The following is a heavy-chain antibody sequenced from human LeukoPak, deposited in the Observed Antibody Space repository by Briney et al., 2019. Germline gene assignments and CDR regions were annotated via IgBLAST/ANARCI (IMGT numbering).Heavy chain of an antibody. CDR2: IWYDGSNK. CDR1: GFTFSSYA. D-gene: IGHD2-15*01. Sequence: GGSLRLSCAASGFTFSSYAMHWVRQAPGKGLEWVAVIWYDGSNKYYADSVKGRFTISRDNSKNTLYLQMNSLRAEDTAVYYCARDLCSGGSCLNHDAFDIWGQGTMVTVSS. J-gene: IGHJ3*02. CDR3: ARDLCSGGSCLNHDAFDI. V-gene: IGHV3-33*08.